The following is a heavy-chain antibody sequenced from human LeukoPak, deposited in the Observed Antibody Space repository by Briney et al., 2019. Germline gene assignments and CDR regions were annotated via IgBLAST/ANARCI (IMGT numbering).Heavy chain of an antibody. V-gene: IGHV1-2*02. CDR1: GYTFTGYY. J-gene: IGHJ4*02. CDR2: INPNSGGT. CDR3: ARDLSIAAPGTDFDY. Sequence: ASVKVSCKASGYTFTGYYMHWVRQAPGQGPEWMGWINPNSGGTNYAQKFQGRVTMTRDTSISTAYMELSRLRSDDTAVYYCARDLSIAAPGTDFDYWGQGTLVTVSS. D-gene: IGHD6-13*01.